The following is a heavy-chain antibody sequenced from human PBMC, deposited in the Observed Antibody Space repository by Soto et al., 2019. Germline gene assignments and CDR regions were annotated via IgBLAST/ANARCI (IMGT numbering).Heavy chain of an antibody. J-gene: IGHJ4*02. Sequence: EVQLVESGGGLVQPGGSLRLSCAASGVTLSDHYMDWVRQAPGKGLEWVGRTRNKANSYTTEYAASVKGRFTISRDDSNNAPYLQMNSLKTGATAVYYCVRVAETTRGDYWGQGTLVTVSS. D-gene: IGHD1-7*01. CDR3: VRVAETTRGDY. CDR2: TRNKANSYTT. V-gene: IGHV3-72*01. CDR1: GVTLSDHY.